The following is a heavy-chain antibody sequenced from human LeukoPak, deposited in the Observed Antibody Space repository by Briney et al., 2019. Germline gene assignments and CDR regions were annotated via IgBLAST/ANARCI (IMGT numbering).Heavy chain of an antibody. Sequence: SLKISCASSGFTFSSYCMHWVRQSPGNGLVWVSRINSDGSSTNYADSVKGRFTLSRVNAKNTLYLQMNSLRAEDTAMYYCARDCSSSSCYRSGFDPWGQGTLVTVSS. J-gene: IGHJ5*02. CDR2: INSDGSST. V-gene: IGHV3-74*01. CDR1: GFTFSSYC. CDR3: ARDCSSSSCYRSGFDP. D-gene: IGHD2-2*02.